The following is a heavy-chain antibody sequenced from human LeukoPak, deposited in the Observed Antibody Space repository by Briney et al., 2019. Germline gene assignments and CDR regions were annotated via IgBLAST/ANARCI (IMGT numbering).Heavy chain of an antibody. CDR3: ARDSGHYDFWSGYYTNGMDV. CDR1: GGSVSSGSYY. V-gene: IGHV4-61*01. D-gene: IGHD3-3*01. CDR2: IYYSGST. Sequence: SETLSLTCTVSGGSVSSGSYYWSWIRQPPGKGLEWIGYIYYSGSTNYNPSLKSRVTISVDTSKNQFSLKLSSVTAADTAVYYCARDSGHYDFWSGYYTNGMDVWGQGTTVTVSS. J-gene: IGHJ6*02.